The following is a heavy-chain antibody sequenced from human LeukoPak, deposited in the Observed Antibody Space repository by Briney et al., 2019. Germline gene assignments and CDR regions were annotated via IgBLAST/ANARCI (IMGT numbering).Heavy chain of an antibody. J-gene: IGHJ6*03. D-gene: IGHD6-19*01. CDR2: MNPNSGNT. V-gene: IGHV1-8*01. Sequence: ASVKVSCKASGYTFTSYDINWVRQATGQGLEWMGWMNPNSGNTGYAQKFQSRVTITRNTSISTAYMELSSLRSEDTAVYYCARGFSQWLVLVDYYYYMDVWGKGTTVTVSS. CDR3: ARGFSQWLVLVDYYYYMDV. CDR1: GYTFTSYD.